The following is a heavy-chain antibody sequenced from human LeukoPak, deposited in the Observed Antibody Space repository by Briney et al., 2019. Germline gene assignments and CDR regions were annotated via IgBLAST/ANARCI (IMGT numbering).Heavy chain of an antibody. V-gene: IGHV1-18*01. CDR1: GYTFTSYG. CDR3: ARDSVAGSPYYFDY. Sequence: ASAKVSGKASGYTFTSYGISWVRRAPGQGLEWMGWISAYNGNTNYAQKLQGRVTMTTDTSTSTAYMELRSLRSDDTAVYYCARDSVAGSPYYFDYWGQGTLVTVSS. CDR2: ISAYNGNT. D-gene: IGHD6-19*01. J-gene: IGHJ4*02.